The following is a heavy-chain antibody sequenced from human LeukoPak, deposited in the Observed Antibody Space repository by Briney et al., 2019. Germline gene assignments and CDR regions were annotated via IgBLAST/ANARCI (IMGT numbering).Heavy chain of an antibody. J-gene: IGHJ5*02. Sequence: SQTLSLTCVISGDSVSSNSAAWNWIRQSPSRGLEWLGRTYYRSKWYNDYAVSVKSRITINPDTSKNQFSLQLNSVTPEDTAVYYCARDGGYCSSTSCFRWFDPWGQGTLVTVSS. D-gene: IGHD2-2*01. V-gene: IGHV6-1*01. CDR2: TYYRSKWYN. CDR3: ARDGGYCSSTSCFRWFDP. CDR1: GDSVSSNSAA.